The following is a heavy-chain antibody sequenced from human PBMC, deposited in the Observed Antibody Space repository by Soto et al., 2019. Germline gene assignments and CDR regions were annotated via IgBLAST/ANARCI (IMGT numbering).Heavy chain of an antibody. Sequence: EVQLVESGGGLVQPGGSLRLSCAASGFTFSSYWMHWVRQAPGKGLVWVSRINSDGSSTSYADSVKGRFTISRDNAKNTLYLQMNSLRDEDTAVYYCARDYGDYPPADYWGQGTLVTVSS. D-gene: IGHD4-17*01. J-gene: IGHJ4*02. CDR3: ARDYGDYPPADY. V-gene: IGHV3-74*01. CDR2: INSDGSST. CDR1: GFTFSSYW.